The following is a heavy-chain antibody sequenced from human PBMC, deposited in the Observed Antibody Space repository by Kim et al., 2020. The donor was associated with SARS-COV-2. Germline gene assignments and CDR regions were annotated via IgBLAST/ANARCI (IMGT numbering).Heavy chain of an antibody. J-gene: IGHJ5*02. Sequence: SVKVSCKASGGTFSSYAISWVRQAPGQGLEWMGGIIPIFGTANYAQKFQGRVTITADESTNTAYMELSSLRSEDTAVYYCARYAYCGGDCFENWFDPWGQGTLVTVSS. CDR1: GGTFSSYA. CDR3: ARYAYCGGDCFENWFDP. CDR2: IIPIFGTA. V-gene: IGHV1-69*13. D-gene: IGHD2-21*01.